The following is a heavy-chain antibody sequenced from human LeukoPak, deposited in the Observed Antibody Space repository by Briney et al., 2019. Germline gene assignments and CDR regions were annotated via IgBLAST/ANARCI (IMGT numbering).Heavy chain of an antibody. J-gene: IGHJ4*02. CDR1: GFTFSSYS. Sequence: GGSLRLSCAASGFTFSSYSMNWVRQAPGKGLEWVSSISSSSSYIYYADSVKGRFTISRDNAKNSLYLQMNSLRAEDTAVYYCTTEWVVVVPAATPFDYWGQGTLVTVSS. V-gene: IGHV3-21*03. CDR3: TTEWVVVVPAATPFDY. CDR2: ISSSSSYI. D-gene: IGHD2-2*01.